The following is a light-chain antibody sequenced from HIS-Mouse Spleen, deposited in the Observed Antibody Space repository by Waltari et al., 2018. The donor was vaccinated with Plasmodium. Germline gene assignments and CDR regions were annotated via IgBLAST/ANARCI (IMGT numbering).Light chain of an antibody. CDR3: QSYDSSLSGSGV. J-gene: IGLJ3*02. CDR1: SSNIGAGYD. CDR2: GNT. V-gene: IGLV1-40*01. Sequence: QSVLTQPPSVSGAPGQRVTISCTGSSSNIGAGYDVHWYQHLPGTAPKLLIYGNTNRPSGVPDRCSGSKAGTSASLAITGLQAEDEADYYCQSYDSSLSGSGVFGGGTKLTVL.